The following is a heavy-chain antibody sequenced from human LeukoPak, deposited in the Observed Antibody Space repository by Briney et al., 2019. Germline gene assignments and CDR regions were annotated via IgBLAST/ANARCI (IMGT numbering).Heavy chain of an antibody. Sequence: ASVKVSCKASGYTFTSYAMNWVRQAPGQGLEWMGWINPNSGDTNFAQKFQGRVTMTRDTSISTVYMELSRLRSDDTAVFYCARGYYDSSDFEYLQHWGQGTLVTVSS. CDR2: INPNSGDT. J-gene: IGHJ1*01. CDR1: GYTFTSYA. CDR3: ARGYYDSSDFEYLQH. V-gene: IGHV1-2*02. D-gene: IGHD3-22*01.